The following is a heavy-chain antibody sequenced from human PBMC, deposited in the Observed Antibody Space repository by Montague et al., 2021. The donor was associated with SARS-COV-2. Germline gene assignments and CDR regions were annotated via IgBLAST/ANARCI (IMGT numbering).Heavy chain of an antibody. D-gene: IGHD6-19*01. CDR2: TYYRSEWHT. V-gene: IGHV6-1*01. CDR3: ASGWTLFD. J-gene: IGHJ4*02. CDR1: GDSVSRPAAA. Sequence: CAISGDSVSRPAAAWNWNRQYPPRGLEWLGRTYYRSEWHTDYAVSVEGRLAIDADTSKNQFSLQLHSVTPEDSAVYYCASGWTLFDWGQGTLVTVSS.